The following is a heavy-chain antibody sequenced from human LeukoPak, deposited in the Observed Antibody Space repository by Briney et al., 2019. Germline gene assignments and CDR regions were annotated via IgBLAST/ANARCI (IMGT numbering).Heavy chain of an antibody. D-gene: IGHD6-19*01. CDR3: AREYSSSGLAFDY. CDR2: TYYRSKWYN. J-gene: IGHJ4*02. CDR1: GDRVSSNSTA. V-gene: IGHV6-1*01. Sequence: QPLSLVCAISGDRVSSNSTAWNWIRQSPSRGLEWLGRTYYRSKWYNDYALSVKRRITINPDTSKNPFSLQLTSVTPEDTAVYYCAREYSSSGLAFDYSGQGTLVTVSS.